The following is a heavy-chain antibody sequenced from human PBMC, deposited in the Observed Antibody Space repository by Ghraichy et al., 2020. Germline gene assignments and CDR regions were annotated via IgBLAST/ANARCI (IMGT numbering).Heavy chain of an antibody. Sequence: GGSLRLSCVGSGFDVSINRMSWVRQAPGKGLEWISAIYSGGTTDYADSVKGRFTFSRDNSKNTVYLQMNSLRADDTAMYYCERDLWAFDIWGQGTLVTVFS. D-gene: IGHD2-21*01. V-gene: IGHV3-53*01. J-gene: IGHJ3*02. CDR1: GFDVSINR. CDR2: IYSGGTT. CDR3: ERDLWAFDI.